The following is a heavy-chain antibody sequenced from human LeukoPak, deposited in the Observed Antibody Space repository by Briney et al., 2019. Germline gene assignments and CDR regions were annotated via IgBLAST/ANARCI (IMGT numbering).Heavy chain of an antibody. CDR2: INHSGST. Sequence: SQTLSLTCAVYGGSFSGYYWSWIRQPPGKGLEWSGEINHSGSTNYNPSLKSRVTISVDTSKNQFSLKLSSVTAADTAVYYCARALPFSDIVVVPTYYYYGMDVWGQGTTVTVSS. J-gene: IGHJ6*02. CDR1: GGSFSGYY. V-gene: IGHV4-34*01. D-gene: IGHD2-2*01. CDR3: ARALPFSDIVVVPTYYYYGMDV.